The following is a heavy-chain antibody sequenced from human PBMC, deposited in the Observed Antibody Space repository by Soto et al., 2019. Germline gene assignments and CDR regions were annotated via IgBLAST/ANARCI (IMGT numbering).Heavy chain of an antibody. CDR1: RFTFSSYA. CDR3: AKFLDATGRSGAWPWQFDY. J-gene: IGHJ4*02. CDR2: ISGTGTTT. D-gene: IGHD6-25*01. V-gene: IGHV3-23*01. Sequence: PGGSLRLSCAASRFTFSSYAMSWVRQSPGKGLEWVSAISGTGTTTYYADSVKGRFIISRDNSNSILYLHMNSLRAEDAAKYYCAKFLDATGRSGAWPWQFDYWGQGALVTVS.